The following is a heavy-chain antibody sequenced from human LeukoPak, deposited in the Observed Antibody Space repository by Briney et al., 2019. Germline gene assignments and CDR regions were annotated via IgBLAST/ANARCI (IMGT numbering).Heavy chain of an antibody. CDR2: IYHSGST. V-gene: IGHV4-59*01. CDR1: GGSISTYY. J-gene: IGHJ4*02. CDR3: AREPGGIDY. D-gene: IGHD1-26*01. Sequence: PSETLSLTCTVSGGSISTYYWSWIRQPPGKGLEWIGYIYHSGSTNYNPSLKSRVTISVDTSQNQFYLKLSSVTAADTAVYYCAREPGGIDYWGQGTLVTVSS.